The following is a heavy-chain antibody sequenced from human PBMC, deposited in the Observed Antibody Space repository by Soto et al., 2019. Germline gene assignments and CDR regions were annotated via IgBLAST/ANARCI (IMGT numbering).Heavy chain of an antibody. CDR1: EFTFRNYA. CDR3: ARLTMLRSPYYGMDV. D-gene: IGHD3-3*01. J-gene: IGHJ6*02. V-gene: IGHV3-23*01. Sequence: AGGSLRLSCAASEFTFRNYAMSWVRQAPGKGLEWVSGISGDIGSIYYADSVKGRFTISRDNSKNTLYLQMNSLRAEDTAVYYCARLTMLRSPYYGMDVWGQGTTVTVSS. CDR2: ISGDIGSI.